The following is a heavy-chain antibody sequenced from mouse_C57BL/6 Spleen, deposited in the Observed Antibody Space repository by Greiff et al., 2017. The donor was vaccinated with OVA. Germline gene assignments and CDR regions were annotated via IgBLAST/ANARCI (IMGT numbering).Heavy chain of an antibody. V-gene: IGHV1-26*01. J-gene: IGHJ2*01. CDR3: ARSIGTAQATWYFDY. D-gene: IGHD3-2*02. CDR1: GYTFTDYY. Sequence: VQLQQSGPELVKPGASVKISCKASGYTFTDYYMNWVKQSHGKSLEWIGDINPNNGGTSYNQKFKGKATLTVDKSSSTAYMELRSLTSEDSAVYYCARSIGTAQATWYFDYWGQGTTLTVSS. CDR2: INPNNGGT.